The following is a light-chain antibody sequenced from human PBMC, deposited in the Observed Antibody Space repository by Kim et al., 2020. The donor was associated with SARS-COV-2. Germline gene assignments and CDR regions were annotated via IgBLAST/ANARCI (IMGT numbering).Light chain of an antibody. Sequence: ASVGDMVTITCRASQGISSYLAWYQQKPGKAPKLLIYAASTLQSGVPSRFSGSGSGTDFTLTISSLQPEDFATYYCQQANSYPFTFGPGTKVDIK. CDR2: AAS. CDR1: QGISSY. V-gene: IGKV1-9*01. J-gene: IGKJ3*01. CDR3: QQANSYPFT.